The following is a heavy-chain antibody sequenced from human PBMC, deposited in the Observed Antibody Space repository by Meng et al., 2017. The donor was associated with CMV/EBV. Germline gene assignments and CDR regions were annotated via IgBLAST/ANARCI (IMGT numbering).Heavy chain of an antibody. Sequence: ASVKVSCKASGYTFTSYDINWVRQATGQGLEWMGWMNPNSGNTGYAQKFQGRVTMTTDTSTSTAYMELRSLRSDDTAVYYCARLPHSSSGYYYYGMDVWGQGTTVTVSS. CDR2: MNPNSGNT. D-gene: IGHD6-13*01. CDR3: ARLPHSSSGYYYYGMDV. J-gene: IGHJ6*02. V-gene: IGHV1-8*01. CDR1: GYTFTSYD.